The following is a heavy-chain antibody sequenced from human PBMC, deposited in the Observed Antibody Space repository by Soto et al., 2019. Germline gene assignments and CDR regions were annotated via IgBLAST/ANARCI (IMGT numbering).Heavy chain of an antibody. J-gene: IGHJ4*02. D-gene: IGHD3-9*01. Sequence: QVQLEQSGGEVKEPGASVKVSCKASGYTFTSYGISWMRQAPGRGLEWMGWINTSNSKTNYAQKVHGRVTMTTETSTKTVYMELRSLRSDDTAIYYCARVSYDILTGYFSHHFDSWGQGTLVTVTS. CDR1: GYTFTSYG. V-gene: IGHV1-18*01. CDR3: ARVSYDILTGYFSHHFDS. CDR2: INTSNSKT.